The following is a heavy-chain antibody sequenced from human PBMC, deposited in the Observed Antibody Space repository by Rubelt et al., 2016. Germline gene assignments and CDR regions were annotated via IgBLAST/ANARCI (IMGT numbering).Heavy chain of an antibody. CDR1: GGSFSGYY. J-gene: IGHJ3*02. CDR2: INHSGST. D-gene: IGHD2-2*01. Sequence: QVQLQQWGAGLLKPSETLSLTCAVYGGSFSGYYWSWIRQPPGTGLEWIGEINHSGSTNYNPSLKSRVTISVDTSKNQFSRKLGSVTAADTAVYYCASVQVVPAAIGDDAFDIWGQGTMVTVSS. CDR3: ASVQVVPAAIGDDAFDI. V-gene: IGHV4-34*01.